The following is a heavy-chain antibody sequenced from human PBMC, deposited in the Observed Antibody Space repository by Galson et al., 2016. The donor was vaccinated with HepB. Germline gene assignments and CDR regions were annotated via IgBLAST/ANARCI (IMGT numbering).Heavy chain of an antibody. J-gene: IGHJ4*02. CDR2: INPSDDRT. Sequence: VKVSCKASGYTFSNFYIHWVRQAPGQGLEWMGIINPSDDRTDYAQKFQGKVTMTGDTSTSTVYMELSSLRSEDTAVYYCVRDLRAVAGPRAAGGFDYWGQGTPVTVSS. CDR1: GYTFSNFY. D-gene: IGHD6-19*01. CDR3: VRDLRAVAGPRAAGGFDY. V-gene: IGHV1-46*01.